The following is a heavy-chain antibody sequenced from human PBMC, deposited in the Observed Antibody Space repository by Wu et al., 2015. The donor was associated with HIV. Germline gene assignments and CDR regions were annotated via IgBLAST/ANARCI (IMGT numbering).Heavy chain of an antibody. Sequence: QVQLVQSGAEVKKPGASVKVSCKASGYILTSYPIGWVRQAPGQRLEWMGWINPYTGYTKSAQKFQDRVTMTTDTSANTAYMELRSLTSDDTAVYFCARVEFDSGWYNWFDPWGQGTLVTVS. CDR3: ARVEFDSGWYNWFDP. J-gene: IGHJ5*02. D-gene: IGHD6-19*01. CDR1: GYILTSYP. CDR2: INPYTGYT. V-gene: IGHV1-18*01.